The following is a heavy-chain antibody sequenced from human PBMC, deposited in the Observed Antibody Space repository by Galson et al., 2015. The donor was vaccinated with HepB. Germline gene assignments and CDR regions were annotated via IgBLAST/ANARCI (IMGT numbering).Heavy chain of an antibody. CDR2: ITTNNGNT. V-gene: IGHV1-18*04. CDR1: GYTFTSYD. D-gene: IGHD3-10*01. Sequence: SVKVSCKASGYTFTSYDVSWLRQAPGQGLEWLGCITTNNGNTRYAQKVQGRITMTTETSTSTAYMELRSLRSDDTAVYYCARSYGHDSYYYGMDVWGRGTTVTVSS. J-gene: IGHJ6*02. CDR3: ARSYGHDSYYYGMDV.